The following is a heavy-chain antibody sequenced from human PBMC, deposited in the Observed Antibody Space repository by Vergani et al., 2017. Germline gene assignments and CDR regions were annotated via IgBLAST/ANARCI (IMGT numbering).Heavy chain of an antibody. D-gene: IGHD2-2*01. V-gene: IGHV3-48*01. CDR3: AREYSSTSGRAFDF. CDR2: VSTGTKSQ. Sequence: QLVESGGGWVQPGGSLRLSCVVSGFDFSSSIMNWVRQAPGKGLEWVSFVSTGTKSQSYAESVKGRFTISRDSAKNSLYLRMDSLRAEYTAVYYCAREYSSTSGRAFDFWGQGTKVTVSS. J-gene: IGHJ3*01. CDR1: GFDFSSSI.